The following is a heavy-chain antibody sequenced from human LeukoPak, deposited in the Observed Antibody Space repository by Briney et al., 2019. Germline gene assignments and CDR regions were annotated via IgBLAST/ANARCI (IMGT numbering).Heavy chain of an antibody. D-gene: IGHD6-6*01. Sequence: PGGSLRLSCAASGFTFTSYAMSWVRQAPGKGLEWVSGISGSGGEIYYADSVKGRFTISRDNSKNTLYLQMNSLRAEDTAVYYCAKDPEYSSSYDAFDIWGQGTMVTVSS. V-gene: IGHV3-23*01. J-gene: IGHJ3*02. CDR2: ISGSGGEI. CDR1: GFTFTSYA. CDR3: AKDPEYSSSYDAFDI.